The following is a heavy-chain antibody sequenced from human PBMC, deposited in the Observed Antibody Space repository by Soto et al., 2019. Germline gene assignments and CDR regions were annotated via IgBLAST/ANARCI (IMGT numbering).Heavy chain of an antibody. J-gene: IGHJ6*02. Sequence: PGGSLRLSCVAPGLSFSHNYMAWVRQAPEMGLEWVSILYTEGTTYYADSVKGRFTISRDSSKNTLFLQMDSLRAEDTAVYYCVRPRPSGENYGMDVWGQGTTVTVSS. D-gene: IGHD3-16*01. CDR3: VRPRPSGENYGMDV. CDR1: GLSFSHNY. V-gene: IGHV3-53*01. CDR2: LYTEGTT.